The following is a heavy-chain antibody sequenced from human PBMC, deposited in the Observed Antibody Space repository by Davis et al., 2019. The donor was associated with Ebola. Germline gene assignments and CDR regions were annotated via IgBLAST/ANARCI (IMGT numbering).Heavy chain of an antibody. CDR2: IRSKANSYAT. CDR3: ARDTTVAGGGQNY. Sequence: GESLKISCAASGFTFSGSAMHWVRQASGKGLEWVGRIRSKANSYATAYAASVKGRFTISRDNAKNSLYLQMNSLRAEDTAVYYCARDTTVAGGGQNYWGQGTLVSVSS. D-gene: IGHD6-13*01. CDR1: GFTFSGSA. V-gene: IGHV3-73*01. J-gene: IGHJ4*02.